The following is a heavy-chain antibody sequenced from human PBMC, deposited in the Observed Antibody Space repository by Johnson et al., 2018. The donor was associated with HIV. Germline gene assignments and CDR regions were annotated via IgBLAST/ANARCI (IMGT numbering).Heavy chain of an antibody. CDR3: AKASTPTMIVVVISAFDI. J-gene: IGHJ3*02. V-gene: IGHV3-30*04. Sequence: QVQLVESGGGVVQPGRSLRLSCAASGFTFSSYAMHWVRQAPGKGLAWVAVISDDGGNNNYADSVKGRFTISRDNSKNTLFLQLNSLGAEDTAVYYCAKASTPTMIVVVISAFDIWGQGTMVTVAS. CDR1: GFTFSSYA. D-gene: IGHD3-22*01. CDR2: ISDDGGNN.